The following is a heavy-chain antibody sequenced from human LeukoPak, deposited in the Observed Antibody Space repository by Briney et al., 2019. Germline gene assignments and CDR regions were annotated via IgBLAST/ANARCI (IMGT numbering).Heavy chain of an antibody. CDR1: GYTFTGYY. D-gene: IGHD2-15*01. CDR3: ARGVPNCSGGSCYMRAFDY. CDR2: INPNSGGT. V-gene: IGHV1-2*02. J-gene: IGHJ4*02. Sequence: ASVKVSCKASGYTFTGYYMHWVRQAPGQGLEWMGWINPNSGGTNYAQKFQGRVTMTRDTSISTAYMELSRLRSDDTAVYYCARGVPNCSGGSCYMRAFDYWGQGTLVTVSS.